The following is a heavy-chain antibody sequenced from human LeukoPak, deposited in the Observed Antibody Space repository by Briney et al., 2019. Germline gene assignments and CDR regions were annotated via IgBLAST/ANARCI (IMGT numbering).Heavy chain of an antibody. CDR3: AKGTKVAGYFDY. D-gene: IGHD6-19*01. Sequence: GSLRLSCAASGFTFSSYAMSWVRQAPGKGLEWVSAISGSGGSTYYADSVKGRFTISRDNSKNTLYLQMNSLRAEDTAVYYCAKGTKVAGYFDYWGQGTLVTVSS. CDR1: GFTFSSYA. J-gene: IGHJ4*02. V-gene: IGHV3-23*01. CDR2: ISGSGGST.